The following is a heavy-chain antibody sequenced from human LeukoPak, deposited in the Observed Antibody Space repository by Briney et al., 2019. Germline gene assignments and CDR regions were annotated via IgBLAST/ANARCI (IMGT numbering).Heavy chain of an antibody. D-gene: IGHD3-10*01. CDR1: GFTFSTYA. CDR3: ARSYYGSGSPYYYGMDV. CDR2: ISGSGGST. V-gene: IGHV3-23*01. J-gene: IGHJ6*02. Sequence: GGSLRLSCAASGFTFSTYAMSWVRQAPGKGLEWVSAISGSGGSTYYADSVKGRFTISRDNSKNTLFLQMNNLRAEDTAVYYCARSYYGSGSPYYYGMDVWGQGTTVTVSS.